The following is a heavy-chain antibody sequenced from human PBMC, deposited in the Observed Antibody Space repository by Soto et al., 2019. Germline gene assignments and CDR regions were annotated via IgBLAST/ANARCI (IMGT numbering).Heavy chain of an antibody. CDR3: TTDPVTMIVVVPSSG. CDR2: IKSKTDGGTT. V-gene: IGHV3-15*07. CDR1: GFTFSNAW. D-gene: IGHD3-22*01. J-gene: IGHJ4*02. Sequence: EVQLVESGGGLVKPGGSLRLSCAASGFTFSNAWMNWVRQAPGKGLEWVGRIKSKTDGGTTDYAAPVKGRFTISRDDSKXTLYLQMNSLKTEDTAVYYCTTDPVTMIVVVPSSGWGQGTLVTVSS.